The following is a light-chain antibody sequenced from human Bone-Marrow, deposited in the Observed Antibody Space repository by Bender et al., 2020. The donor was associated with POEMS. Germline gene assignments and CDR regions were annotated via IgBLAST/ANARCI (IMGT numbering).Light chain of an antibody. CDR1: NIGSKS. Sequence: SYVLTQPPSVSVAPGQTARITCGGNNIGSKSVHWYQQKPGQAPVLVVFDDSDRPSGIPERLSGSNSGNTATLTISGVEAGDEADYYCHVWDGTGDHVIFGGGTKLNVL. J-gene: IGLJ2*01. CDR2: DDS. CDR3: HVWDGTGDHVI. V-gene: IGLV3-21*02.